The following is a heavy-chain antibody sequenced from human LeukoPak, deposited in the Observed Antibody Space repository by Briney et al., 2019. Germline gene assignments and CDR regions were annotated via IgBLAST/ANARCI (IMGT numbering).Heavy chain of an antibody. V-gene: IGHV3-23*01. CDR3: AKALYADY. CDR2: VSRSGDYT. J-gene: IGHJ4*02. Sequence: GGSLRPSCAASGVTVSNNFMSWVRQAPGKGLEWVAGVSRSGDYTYYLDSVKGRFTISRDNSKKILYLQMNSLRADDTALYYCAKALYADYWGQGALVSVSS. CDR1: GVTVSNNF. D-gene: IGHD5/OR15-5a*01.